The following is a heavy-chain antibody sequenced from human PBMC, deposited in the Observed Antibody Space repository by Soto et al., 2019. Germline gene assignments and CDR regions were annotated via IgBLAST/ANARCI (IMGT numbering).Heavy chain of an antibody. D-gene: IGHD2-21*02. Sequence: VQLMQSGAEVKKPGSSVKVSCKASGGTFSSHSINWVRQAPGQGLEWMGGIITLFGTSNYAQNFQGRVTITADQSTRTAYMELNGLTSDDTAVYYCAREVGYGDFSAALLDWGQGTLVTVSS. J-gene: IGHJ4*02. CDR1: GGTFSSHS. CDR3: AREVGYGDFSAALLD. V-gene: IGHV1-69*01. CDR2: IITLFGTS.